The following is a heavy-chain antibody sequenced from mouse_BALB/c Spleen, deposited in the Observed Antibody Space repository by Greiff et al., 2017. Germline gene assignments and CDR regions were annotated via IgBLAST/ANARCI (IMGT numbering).Heavy chain of an antibody. CDR2: ISNGGGST. Sequence: EVQLVESGGGLVQPGGSLKFSCAASGFTFSSYTMSWVRQTPEKRLEWVAYISNGGGSTYYPDTVKGRFTISRDNAKNTLYLQMSSLKSEATAMYYCARHYYGSSYYFDYWGQGTTLTVSS. V-gene: IGHV5-12-2*01. D-gene: IGHD1-1*01. CDR1: GFTFSSYT. CDR3: ARHYYGSSYYFDY. J-gene: IGHJ2*01.